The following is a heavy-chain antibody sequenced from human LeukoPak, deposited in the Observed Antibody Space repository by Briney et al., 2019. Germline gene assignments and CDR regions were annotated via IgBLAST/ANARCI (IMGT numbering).Heavy chain of an antibody. V-gene: IGHV3-48*01. J-gene: IGHJ5*02. CDR1: GFTFSSYS. CDR3: AREGRPAAIFGVASPWFDP. Sequence: PGGSLRLSCAASGFTFSSYSMNWVRQAPGKGLEWVSYISSSSSTIYYADSVKGRFTISRDNAKNSLYPQMNSLRAEDTAVYYCAREGRPAAIFGVASPWFDPWGQGTLVTVSS. D-gene: IGHD3-3*01. CDR2: ISSSSSTI.